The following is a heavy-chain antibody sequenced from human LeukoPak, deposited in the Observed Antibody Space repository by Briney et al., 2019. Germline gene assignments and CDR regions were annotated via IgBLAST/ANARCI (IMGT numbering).Heavy chain of an antibody. V-gene: IGHV1-46*01. CDR1: GYTFTSYY. J-gene: IGHJ5*02. CDR3: AGDYSSGYWTILAWFDP. Sequence: GASVKVSCKAFGYTFTSYYMHWVRQAPGQGLEWMGIINPSGGSTSYAQKFQGRVTMTRDTSTSTVYMELSSLRSEDTAVYYCAGDYSSGYWTILAWFDPWGQGTLVTVSS. CDR2: INPSGGST. D-gene: IGHD6-25*01.